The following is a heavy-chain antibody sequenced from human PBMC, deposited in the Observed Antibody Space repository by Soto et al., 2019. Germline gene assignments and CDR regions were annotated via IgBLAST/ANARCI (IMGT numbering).Heavy chain of an antibody. CDR1: GGTFSSYA. D-gene: IGHD6-6*01. CDR3: ASGHYSSSLVYYYYYGMDV. Sequence: ASVKVSCKASGGTFSSYAISWVRQAPGQGLEWMGGIIPIFGTANYAQKFQGRVTITADKSTSTAYMELSSLRSEDTAVYYCASGHYSSSLVYYYYYGMDVWGQGTTVTVSS. CDR2: IIPIFGTA. J-gene: IGHJ6*02. V-gene: IGHV1-69*06.